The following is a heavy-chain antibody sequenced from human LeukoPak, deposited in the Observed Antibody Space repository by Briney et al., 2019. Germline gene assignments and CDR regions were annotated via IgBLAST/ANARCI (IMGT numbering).Heavy chain of an antibody. CDR1: GFTFSSYG. CDR3: AKAPGYSYYMDV. Sequence: GSLRLSCAASGFTFSSYGMHWVRQAPGKGLEWVAFIRYDGSDKFYADSVKGRFTISRDNSKNTLYLQMNSLRTEDTAVYYRAKAPGYSYYMDVWGKGTTVTVSS. J-gene: IGHJ6*03. V-gene: IGHV3-30*02. CDR2: IRYDGSDK.